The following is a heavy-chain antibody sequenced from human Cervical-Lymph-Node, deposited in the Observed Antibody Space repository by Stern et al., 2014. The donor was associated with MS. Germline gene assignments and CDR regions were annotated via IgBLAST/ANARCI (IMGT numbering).Heavy chain of an antibody. J-gene: IGHJ5*02. CDR1: GYIFTDYY. D-gene: IGHD6-6*01. CDR3: ARALRIADRPSPGGHWFDP. V-gene: IGHV1-2*02. CDR2: INPKRGGT. Sequence: DQLVESGAEVEKPGASVKVSCKASGYIFTDYYLHWVRQAPGQGLEWMGRINPKRGGTSNAQSFPGRVTRTRDTSITTAYMDLSRLTSDDTAGYYCARALRIADRPSPGGHWFDPWGQGTLVIVSS.